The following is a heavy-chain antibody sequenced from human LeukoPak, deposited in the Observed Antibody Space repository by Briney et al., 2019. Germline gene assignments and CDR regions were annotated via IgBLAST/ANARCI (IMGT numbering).Heavy chain of an antibody. Sequence: ASVKVSCKASGYTFTSYTMHWVRQAPGQRLEWMGWINTGNGNTKYSQEFQGRVTITRDTSASTAYMELSSLRSEDMAVYYCARSYGSGSLNWFDPWGQGTLVTVSS. CDR3: ARSYGSGSLNWFDP. V-gene: IGHV1-3*03. CDR2: INTGNGNT. D-gene: IGHD3-10*01. CDR1: GYTFTSYT. J-gene: IGHJ5*02.